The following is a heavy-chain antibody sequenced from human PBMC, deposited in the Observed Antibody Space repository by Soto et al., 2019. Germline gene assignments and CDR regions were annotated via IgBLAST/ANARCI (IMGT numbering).Heavy chain of an antibody. CDR1: GFTFISYA. J-gene: IGHJ4*02. CDR3: AKGSYSSSWYYFDY. CDR2: ISGSGGST. D-gene: IGHD6-13*01. Sequence: QRWGSLRLSCAASGFTFISYAISLVRQSPGKGPEWVSAISGSGGSTYYADSVKGRFTISRDNSKNTLYLQMNSLRAEDTAVYYCAKGSYSSSWYYFDYWGQGTLVTVSS. V-gene: IGHV3-23*01.